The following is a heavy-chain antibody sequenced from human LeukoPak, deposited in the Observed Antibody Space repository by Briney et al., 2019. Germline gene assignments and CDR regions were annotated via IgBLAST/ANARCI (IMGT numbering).Heavy chain of an antibody. CDR3: ARDDYGETFDY. D-gene: IGHD4-17*01. Sequence: QSGGSLRLSCVASGFTFSSYGMHWVRQAPGKGLEWVALVSYDGSNDYYADSVKGRFTISRDNSKNTLFLQMNSLRAEDTAVYYCARDDYGETFDYWGQGTLVTVSS. CDR2: VSYDGSND. V-gene: IGHV3-30*03. CDR1: GFTFSSYG. J-gene: IGHJ4*02.